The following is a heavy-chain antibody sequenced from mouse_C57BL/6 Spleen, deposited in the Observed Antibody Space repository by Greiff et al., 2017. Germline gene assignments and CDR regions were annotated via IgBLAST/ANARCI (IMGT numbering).Heavy chain of an antibody. CDR1: GYSITSGYY. Sequence: EVKLMESGPGLVKPSQSLSLTCSVTGYSITSGYYWNWIRQFPGNKLEWMGYISYDGSNNYNPSLKNRISITRDTSKNQFFLKLNSVTTEDTATYYCAREVYYDYDRYFDVWGTGTTVTVSS. V-gene: IGHV3-6*01. D-gene: IGHD2-4*01. CDR3: AREVYYDYDRYFDV. J-gene: IGHJ1*03. CDR2: ISYDGSN.